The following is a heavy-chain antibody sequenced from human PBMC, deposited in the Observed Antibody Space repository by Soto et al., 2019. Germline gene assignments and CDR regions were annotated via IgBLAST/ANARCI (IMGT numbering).Heavy chain of an antibody. CDR1: ESTISRDW. Sequence: EVHLVESGGGLVQTGGSLRLSCAISESTISRDWMNWVRQAPGKGLEWVAHTNQDGSEKDYADSVKGRFTIFRDNPKKSRYLHMNSLRAGDTAMYYCSGGVGDAFWGRGTLVTVSS. J-gene: IGHJ4*02. CDR3: SGGVGDAF. CDR2: TNQDGSEK. V-gene: IGHV3-7*01. D-gene: IGHD1-26*01.